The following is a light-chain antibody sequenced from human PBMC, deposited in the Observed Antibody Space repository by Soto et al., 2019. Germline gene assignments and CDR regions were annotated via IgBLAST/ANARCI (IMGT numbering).Light chain of an antibody. CDR3: QQYNNWPPWT. V-gene: IGKV3D-15*01. CDR1: QSISAD. J-gene: IGKJ1*01. Sequence: EIVLTQSPGTLSLSPGGRAALSCRASQSISADYLVWYQQKPGQAPRLLIYGGSSRATGIPARFSGSGSGTEFTLTISSLQSEDFAVYYCQQYNNWPPWTFGQGTKVEIK. CDR2: GGS.